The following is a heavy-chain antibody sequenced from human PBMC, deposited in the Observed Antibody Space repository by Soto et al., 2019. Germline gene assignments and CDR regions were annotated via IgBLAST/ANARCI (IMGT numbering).Heavy chain of an antibody. CDR2: IIPIFGTA. CDR3: ARENSDSSGYYSPYYFDY. CDR1: GGTFSSYA. D-gene: IGHD3-22*01. V-gene: IGHV1-69*13. J-gene: IGHJ4*02. Sequence: ASVKVSCKASGGTFSSYAISWVRQAPGQGLEWMGGIIPIFGTANYAQKFQGRATITADESTSTAYMELSSLRSEDTAVYYCARENSDSSGYYSPYYFDYWGQGTLVTVSS.